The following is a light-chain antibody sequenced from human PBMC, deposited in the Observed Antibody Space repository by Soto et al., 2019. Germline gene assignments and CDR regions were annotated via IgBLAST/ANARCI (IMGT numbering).Light chain of an antibody. V-gene: IGKV3-11*01. CDR2: DAS. CDR1: QSVSSY. J-gene: IGKJ1*01. CDR3: QQRSNWPS. Sequence: EIVLTQSPATLSLSPGERATLSCRASQSVSSYLAWYQQKPGQAPRLLIYDASNRATVIPARFSGNGFATDFTLTISSLEPEDYAVYYCQQRSNWPSFGQGTKVEIK.